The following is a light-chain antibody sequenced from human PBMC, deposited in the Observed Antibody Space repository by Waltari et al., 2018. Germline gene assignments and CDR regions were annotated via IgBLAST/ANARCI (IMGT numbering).Light chain of an antibody. CDR1: SSESGGYEY. CDR2: DVN. Sequence: SALTQPDSVSGSPGQSITIPCSGISSESGGYEYVSWYQQHPGKAPKVIIYDVNNRPSGVSNRFSGSKSGSSASLTISGLQAEDEADYYCSSFTSSTTGIFGGGTKVTVL. J-gene: IGLJ2*01. CDR3: SSFTSSTTGI. V-gene: IGLV2-14*03.